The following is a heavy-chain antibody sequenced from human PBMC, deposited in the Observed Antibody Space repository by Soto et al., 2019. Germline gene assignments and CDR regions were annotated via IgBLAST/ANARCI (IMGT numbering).Heavy chain of an antibody. V-gene: IGHV1-69*06. D-gene: IGHD2-2*02. Sequence: ASVKVSCKASGGTFSSYAISWVRQAPGQGLEWMGGIIPIFGTANYAQKFQGRVTITADKSTSTAYMELSSLRSGDTAVYYCASEHTANWFDPWGQGTLVTVSS. CDR1: GGTFSSYA. CDR2: IIPIFGTA. CDR3: ASEHTANWFDP. J-gene: IGHJ5*02.